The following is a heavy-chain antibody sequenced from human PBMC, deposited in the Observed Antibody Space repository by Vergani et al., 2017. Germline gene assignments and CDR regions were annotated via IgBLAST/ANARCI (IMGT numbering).Heavy chain of an antibody. CDR1: GFTFSSYS. Sequence: EVQLVESGGGLVQPGGSLRLSCAASGFTFSSYSMNWVRQAPGKGLEWVSYISSSSSTIYYADSVKGRFTISRDNAKNSLYLQMNSLGAEDTAVYYCARIMVRGVIIPWGQGTLVTVSS. V-gene: IGHV3-48*01. CDR3: ARIMVRGVIIP. CDR2: ISSSSSTI. D-gene: IGHD3-10*01. J-gene: IGHJ5*02.